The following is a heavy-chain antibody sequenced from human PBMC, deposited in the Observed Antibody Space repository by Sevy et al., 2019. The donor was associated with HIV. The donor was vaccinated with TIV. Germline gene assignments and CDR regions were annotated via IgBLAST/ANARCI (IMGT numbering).Heavy chain of an antibody. J-gene: IGHJ6*02. CDR1: GFIVSSNY. V-gene: IGHV3-53*01. CDR3: ARGMILEGSWYGMDV. Sequence: GGSLRLSCAVSGFIVSSNYMTWVRQAPGKGLEWVSVIYSGGNTFYADSVRPRFTISRDNSKNTLYLQMNSLRAEDTAVYYCARGMILEGSWYGMDVWGQGTTVTVSS. D-gene: IGHD3-3*01. CDR2: IYSGGNT.